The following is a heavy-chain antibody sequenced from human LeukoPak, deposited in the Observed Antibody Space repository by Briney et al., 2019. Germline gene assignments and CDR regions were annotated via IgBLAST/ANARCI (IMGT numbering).Heavy chain of an antibody. V-gene: IGHV3-30*04. D-gene: IGHD2-2*02. J-gene: IGHJ4*02. CDR1: GFTFSSYA. Sequence: TGGSLRLSCAASGFTFSSYAMDWVRQAPGKGLEWVAVISYDGSNKYYADSVKGRFTISRDNSKNTLYLQMNSLRAEDTAVYYCASLYRGGENYWGQGTLVTVSS. CDR3: ASLYRGGENY. CDR2: ISYDGSNK.